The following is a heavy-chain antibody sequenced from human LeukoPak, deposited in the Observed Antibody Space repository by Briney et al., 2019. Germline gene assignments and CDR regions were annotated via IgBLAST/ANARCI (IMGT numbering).Heavy chain of an antibody. J-gene: IGHJ3*02. CDR3: ARVNPLLAPGTFDI. CDR1: DFSFGDYW. CDR2: IKQDGSKK. D-gene: IGHD6-13*01. V-gene: IGHV3-7*01. Sequence: PGGSLRLSCAASDFSFGDYWMTWVRQAPGRGLAWVANIKQDGSKKYYGDSVKGRFTISRDNAKSLLYLQLNNLRGEDTAVYYCARVNPLLAPGTFDIWGQGTMVVVSS.